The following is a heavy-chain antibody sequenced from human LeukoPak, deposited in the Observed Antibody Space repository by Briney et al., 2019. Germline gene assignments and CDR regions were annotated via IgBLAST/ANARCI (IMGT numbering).Heavy chain of an antibody. CDR3: ARDREFGEFPDY. V-gene: IGHV3-7*01. CDR1: GFTFSSYA. J-gene: IGHJ4*02. CDR2: IKQDGSEK. Sequence: GGSLRLSCAASGFTFSSYAMSWVRQAPGKGLEWVANIKQDGSEKYYVDSVKGRFTISRDNAKNSLYLQMNSLRAEDTAVYYCARDREFGEFPDYWGQGTLVTVSS. D-gene: IGHD3-10*01.